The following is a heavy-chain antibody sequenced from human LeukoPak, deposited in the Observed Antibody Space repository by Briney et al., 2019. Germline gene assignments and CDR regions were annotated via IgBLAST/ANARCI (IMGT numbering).Heavy chain of an antibody. CDR3: ARRYCSGGICYFFDY. CDR2: IWTDERT. CDR1: GFTFSCYW. V-gene: IGHV3-53*01. Sequence: GGSLRLSCGASGFTFSCYWMHWVRQAPGRGLDWVSTIWTDERTFYADSVKGRFTISRDESKNTLYLQMNNLGAEDTAVYYCARRYCSGGICYFFDYWGQGTLVTVSS. D-gene: IGHD2-15*01. J-gene: IGHJ4*02.